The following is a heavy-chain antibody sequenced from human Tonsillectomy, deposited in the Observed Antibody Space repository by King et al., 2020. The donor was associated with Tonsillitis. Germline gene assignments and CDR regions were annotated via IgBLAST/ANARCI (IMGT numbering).Heavy chain of an antibody. J-gene: IGHJ4*02. CDR2: ISTNGGTT. V-gene: IGHV3-23*04. CDR1: GFTFSNYA. CDR3: AKWGGSAAYGAFFGPFDY. D-gene: IGHD3-16*01. Sequence: VQLVESGGGLVQPGGSLRLSCAASGFTFSNYAMTWVRQAPGKGLEWVSSISTNGGTTYYTDSVKGRFTISRDNSKNTLSLQLNSLRAEDTAVYYCAKWGGSAAYGAFFGPFDYWGQGTLVTVSS.